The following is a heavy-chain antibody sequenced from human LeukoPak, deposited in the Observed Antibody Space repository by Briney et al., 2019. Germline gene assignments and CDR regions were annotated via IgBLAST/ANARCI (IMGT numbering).Heavy chain of an antibody. CDR1: GGSISSYY. CDR3: ARVDHYYDSSGFLVDAFDI. D-gene: IGHD3-22*01. V-gene: IGHV4-4*07. CDR2: IYTSGST. Sequence: PSETLSLTCTVSGGSISSYYWSWIRQPAGKGLEWIGRIYTSGSTNYNPSLKSRVTMSVDTSKNQFSLKLSSMTAADTAAYYCARVDHYYDSSGFLVDAFDIWGQGTMVTVSS. J-gene: IGHJ3*02.